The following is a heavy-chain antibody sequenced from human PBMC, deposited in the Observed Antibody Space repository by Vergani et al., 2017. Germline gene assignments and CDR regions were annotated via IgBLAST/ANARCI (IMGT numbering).Heavy chain of an antibody. D-gene: IGHD5-24*01. V-gene: IGHV4-59*08. CDR1: GGSISSYY. CDR2: IYHSGST. Sequence: QVQLQESGPGLVKPSETLSLTCTVSGGSISSYYWSWIRQPPGKGLEWIGYIYHSGSTYYNPSLKSRVTISVDTSKNQFSLKLSSVTAADTAVYYCARLGEEMATIGYWGQGTLVTVSS. J-gene: IGHJ4*02. CDR3: ARLGEEMATIGY.